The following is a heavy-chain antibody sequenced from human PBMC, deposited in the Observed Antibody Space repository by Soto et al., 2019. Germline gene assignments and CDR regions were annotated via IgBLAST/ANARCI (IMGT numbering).Heavy chain of an antibody. CDR1: GGSFSGYY. CDR2: INHSGST. V-gene: IGHV4-34*01. CDR3: ARPLYSSGWRNQYFQH. J-gene: IGHJ1*01. D-gene: IGHD6-19*01. Sequence: PSETLSLTCAVYGGSFSGYYWSWIRQPPGEGLEWIGEINHSGSTNYNPSLKSRVTISVDTSKNQFSLKLSSVTAADTAVYYCARPLYSSGWRNQYFQHWGQGTLVTVSS.